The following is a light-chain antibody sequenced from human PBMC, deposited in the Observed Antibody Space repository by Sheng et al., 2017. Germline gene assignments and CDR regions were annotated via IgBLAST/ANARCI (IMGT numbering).Light chain of an antibody. Sequence: QSALTQPASVSGSPGQSITISCTGTSSNVGIYNLVSWYQQHPGKAPKLMIYEVGKRPSGVSTRFSGSKSGNTAYLTISGLQADDEADYYCCSYAGSGSRVLGTGTKVTVL. CDR1: SSNVGIYNL. V-gene: IGLV2-23*02. J-gene: IGLJ1*01. CDR3: CSYAGSGSRV. CDR2: EVG.